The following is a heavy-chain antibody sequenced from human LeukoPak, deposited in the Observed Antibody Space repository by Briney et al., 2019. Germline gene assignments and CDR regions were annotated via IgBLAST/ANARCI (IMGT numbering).Heavy chain of an antibody. CDR1: GFTFSSYG. V-gene: IGHV3-30*02. J-gene: IGHJ4*02. CDR2: IRYDGSNK. CDR3: AKGGSSSWYPNFDY. D-gene: IGHD6-13*01. Sequence: GGSLRLSCAASGFTFSSYGMHWVRQALGKGLGWVAFIRYDGSNKYYADSVKGRFTISRDNSKNTLYLQMNSLRAEDTAVYYCAKGGSSSWYPNFDYWGQGTLVTVSS.